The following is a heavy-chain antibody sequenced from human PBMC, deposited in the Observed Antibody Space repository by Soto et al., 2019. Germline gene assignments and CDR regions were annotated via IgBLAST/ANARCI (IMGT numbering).Heavy chain of an antibody. D-gene: IGHD6-13*01. CDR3: ARQQQLPYCFALDV. CDR1: GGSISGYY. Sequence: ETLSLNCTVSGGSISGYYWRWIRPPPGKGLEYIGYIYYRGRNNYNPSLKSRVTMSVDTSRNLFSLKVNSVTAADTAVYYCARQQQLPYCFALDVWGQWTTVTVSS. J-gene: IGHJ6*02. CDR2: IYYRGRN. V-gene: IGHV4-59*01.